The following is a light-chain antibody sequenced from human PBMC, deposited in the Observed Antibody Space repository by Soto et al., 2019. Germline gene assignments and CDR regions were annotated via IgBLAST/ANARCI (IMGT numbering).Light chain of an antibody. CDR1: QSISNY. CDR3: QHDNSFQLT. CDR2: AAS. Sequence: DIQMTQSPSSVAASVGHRVTITWRASQSISNYLAWFQQKPGKAPKLLIYAASSLQSGVPSRLSGSGSGTDFTLTIGGLQPADFATYYFQHDNSFQLTCGGGTKVEI. V-gene: IGKV1-12*01. J-gene: IGKJ4*01.